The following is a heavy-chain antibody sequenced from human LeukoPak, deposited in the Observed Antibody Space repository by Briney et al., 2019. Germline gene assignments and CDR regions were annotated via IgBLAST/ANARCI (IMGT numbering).Heavy chain of an antibody. CDR1: GVSISSYY. CDR2: IYYSGNT. V-gene: IGHV4-59*01. CDR3: ARCGNYFDY. Sequence: SSETLSLTCTVSGVSISSYYWTWIRQSPGKGLEWIGYIYYSGNTNYNPSLKSRVTISVDTSKNQFSLKLSSVTAADTAVYYCARCGNYFDYWGQGNLVTVSS. J-gene: IGHJ4*02. D-gene: IGHD2-15*01.